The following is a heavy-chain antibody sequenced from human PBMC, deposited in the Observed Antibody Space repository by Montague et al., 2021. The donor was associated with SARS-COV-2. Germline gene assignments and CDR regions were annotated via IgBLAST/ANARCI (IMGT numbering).Heavy chain of an antibody. V-gene: IGHV1-2*06. CDR2: INPDSGDT. CDR3: ARELWFGDSSCGY. CDR1: GYTFTGYF. J-gene: IGHJ4*02. D-gene: IGHD2-21*01. Sequence: SVKVSFKASGYTFTGYFIHWSRLAPGQGLEWVGRINPDSGDTNYAQKFQGRVTLTRDTSLSTAYMELRRLRSDDTAVYYCARELWFGDSSCGYWGQGSLVTVSS.